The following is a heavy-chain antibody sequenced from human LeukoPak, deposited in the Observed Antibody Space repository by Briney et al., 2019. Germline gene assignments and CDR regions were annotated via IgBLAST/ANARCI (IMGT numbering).Heavy chain of an antibody. CDR1: GFTFSSYS. D-gene: IGHD6-19*01. J-gene: IGHJ4*02. CDR3: AKDRESSGWYYFDY. CDR2: ISGSGGST. Sequence: PGGSLRLSCAASGFTFSSYSMNWVRQAPGKGLEWVSTISGSGGSTYYADSVKGRFTISRDNSKNTLYLQMNSLRAEDTAVYYCAKDRESSGWYYFDYWGQGTLVTVSS. V-gene: IGHV3-23*01.